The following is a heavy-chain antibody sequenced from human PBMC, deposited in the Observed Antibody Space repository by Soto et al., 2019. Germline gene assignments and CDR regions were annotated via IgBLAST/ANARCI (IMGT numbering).Heavy chain of an antibody. CDR3: ARDKGRSPLDY. CDR1: GFTFSSYS. J-gene: IGHJ4*02. Sequence: GGSLRLSCAASGFTFSSYSMNWVRQAPGKGLEWVSYISSSSSTIYYADSVKGRFTISGDNAKNSLYLQMNSLRAEDTAVYYCARDKGRSPLDYWGQGTLVTVSS. D-gene: IGHD2-15*01. CDR2: ISSSSSTI. V-gene: IGHV3-48*01.